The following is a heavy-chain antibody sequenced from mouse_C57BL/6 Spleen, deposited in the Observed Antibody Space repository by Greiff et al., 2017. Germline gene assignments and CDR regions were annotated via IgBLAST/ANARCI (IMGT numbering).Heavy chain of an antibody. D-gene: IGHD1-1*01. Sequence: QVQLQQPGAELVMPGASVKLSCKASGYTFTSYWMHWVKQRPGQGLEWIGEIDPSDSYTNYNQKFKGKATLTVDKSSSTAYMQLSSLTSEDSAVHYCAGTTVGATPYAMDYWGQGTSVTVSS. J-gene: IGHJ4*01. CDR2: IDPSDSYT. CDR3: AGTTVGATPYAMDY. V-gene: IGHV1-69*01. CDR1: GYTFTSYW.